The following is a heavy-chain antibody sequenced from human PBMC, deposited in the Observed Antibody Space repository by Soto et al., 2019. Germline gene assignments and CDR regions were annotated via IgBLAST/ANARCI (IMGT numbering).Heavy chain of an antibody. V-gene: IGHV3-30*18. CDR1: GFTFSSYG. D-gene: IGHD3-3*01. CDR3: AKVLRFLEWLNFDY. CDR2: ISYDGSNK. Sequence: QVQLVESGGGVVQPGRSLRLSCAASGFTFSSYGMHWVRQAPGKGLEWVAVISYDGSNKYYADSVKGRFIISRDNSKNTLYLQMNSLRAEDTAVYYCAKVLRFLEWLNFDYWGQGTLVTVSS. J-gene: IGHJ4*02.